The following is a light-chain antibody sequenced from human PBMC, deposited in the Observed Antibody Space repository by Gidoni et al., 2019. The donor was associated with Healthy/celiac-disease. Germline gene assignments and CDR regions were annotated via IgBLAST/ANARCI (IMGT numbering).Light chain of an antibody. J-gene: IGKJ2*01. CDR1: QSVSSN. V-gene: IGKV3-15*01. Sequence: EIVMTQSPATLSVSPGERATLSCRASQSVSSNLAWYQQKPGQAPRLLIYGASTRATGIPARFSGSGSVTEFTLTISSLQSEDFAVYYCQQYNNWPPLTFGQXTKLEIK. CDR3: QQYNNWPPLT. CDR2: GAS.